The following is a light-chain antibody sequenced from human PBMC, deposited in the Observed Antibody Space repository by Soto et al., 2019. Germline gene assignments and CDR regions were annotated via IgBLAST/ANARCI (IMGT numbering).Light chain of an antibody. Sequence: QSVLTQPASVSGSPGQSITISCTGTSSDVGTYNLVSWYQHHPGKAPQLMIYEGTKRPSGVSDRFSGSKSGNTASLTISWLQAEDEADYHCCSYAGSSTYVFGTGTKVTVL. CDR3: CSYAGSSTYV. V-gene: IGLV2-23*01. CDR1: SSDVGTYNL. CDR2: EGT. J-gene: IGLJ1*01.